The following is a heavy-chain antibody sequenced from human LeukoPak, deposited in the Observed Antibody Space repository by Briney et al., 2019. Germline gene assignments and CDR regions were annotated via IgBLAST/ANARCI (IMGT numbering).Heavy chain of an antibody. CDR2: ISSGSKYI. D-gene: IGHD5-18*01. CDR3: ARALSYSYGSMDF. J-gene: IGHJ4*02. Sequence: GGSLRLSCADSGFTFSSYSMNWVRQAPGKGLEWVSSISSGSKYIYNADLVKGRFTISRDNAKDSLYLQMNSLRAEDTAVYYCARALSYSYGSMDFWGQGTLVIVSS. CDR1: GFTFSSYS. V-gene: IGHV3-21*01.